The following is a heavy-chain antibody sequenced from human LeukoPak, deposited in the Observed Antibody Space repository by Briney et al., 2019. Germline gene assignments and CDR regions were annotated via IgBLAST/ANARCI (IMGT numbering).Heavy chain of an antibody. Sequence: GGSLRLSCAASGFTFDDYTMHWVRQAPGKGLEWVSLISGDGGSTYYADSVKGRFTISRDNSKNPLYLQMNSLRTEDTALYYCAKDFRRNSGSYFHYGMDVWAKGPRSPSP. CDR3: AKDFRRNSGSYFHYGMDV. CDR1: GFTFDDYT. CDR2: ISGDGGST. V-gene: IGHV3-43*02. J-gene: IGHJ6*02. D-gene: IGHD1-26*01.